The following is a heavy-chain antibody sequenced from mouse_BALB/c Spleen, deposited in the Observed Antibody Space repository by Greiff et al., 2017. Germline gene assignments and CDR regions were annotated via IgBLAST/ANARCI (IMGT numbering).Heavy chain of an antibody. CDR3: ARLHYYWYFDV. D-gene: IGHD1-2*01. Sequence: QVQLKESGAELVRPGVSVKISCKGSGYTFTDYAMHWVKQSHAKSLEWIGVISTYYGDASYNQKFKGKATMTVDKSSSTAYMELARLTSEDSAIYYCARLHYYWYFDVWGAGTTVTVSS. V-gene: IGHV1S137*01. J-gene: IGHJ1*01. CDR2: ISTYYGDA. CDR1: GYTFTDYA.